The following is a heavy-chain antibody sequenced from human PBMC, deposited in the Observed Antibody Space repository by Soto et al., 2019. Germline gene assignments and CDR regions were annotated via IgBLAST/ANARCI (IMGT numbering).Heavy chain of an antibody. D-gene: IGHD3-3*01. Sequence: TSETLSLTCTVSGGSISSYYWSWIRQPPGKGLEWIGYIYYSGSTNYNPSLKSRVTISVDTSKNQFSLKLSSVTAADTAVYYCARGGGVVISWLDYYYYYGMDVWGQGTTVTVSS. CDR2: IYYSGST. J-gene: IGHJ6*02. CDR3: ARGGGVVISWLDYYYYYGMDV. V-gene: IGHV4-59*01. CDR1: GGSISSYY.